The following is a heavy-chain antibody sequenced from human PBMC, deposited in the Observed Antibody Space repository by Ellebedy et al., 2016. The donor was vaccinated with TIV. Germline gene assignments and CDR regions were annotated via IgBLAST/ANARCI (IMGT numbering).Heavy chain of an antibody. D-gene: IGHD4-17*01. CDR3: AKMKFEDYGDYATPADYYYGMDV. CDR1: GFTFSSYA. J-gene: IGHJ6*02. V-gene: IGHV3-23*01. Sequence: GGSLRLXXAASGFTFSSYAMSWVRQAPGKGLEWVSAISGGGGSKYYADSVKGRFTISRDNSKNTLYLQMNSLRAEDTAVYYCAKMKFEDYGDYATPADYYYGMDVWGQGTTVTVSS. CDR2: ISGGGGSK.